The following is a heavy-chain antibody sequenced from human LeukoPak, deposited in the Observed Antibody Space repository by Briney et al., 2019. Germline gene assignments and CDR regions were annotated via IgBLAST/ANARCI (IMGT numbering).Heavy chain of an antibody. J-gene: IGHJ1*01. V-gene: IGHV3-64*01. CDR2: ISSNGGST. CDR3: ARAAGNISATVTTGYFQH. CDR1: GFTFSSYA. Sequence: GGSLRLSCAASGFTFSSYAMHWVRQAPGKGLEYVSAISSNGGSTYYANSVKGRFTISRDNSKNTLYLQMGSLRAEDMAVYYCARAAGNISATVTTGYFQHWGQGTLVTVSS. D-gene: IGHD4-11*01.